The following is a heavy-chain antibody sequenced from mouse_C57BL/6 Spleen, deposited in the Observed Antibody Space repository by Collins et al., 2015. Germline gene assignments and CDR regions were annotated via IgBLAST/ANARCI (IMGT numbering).Heavy chain of an antibody. Sequence: EVQLQQSGAELVKPGASVKLSCTASGFNIKDTYMHWVKQRPEQGLEWIGRIDPANGNTKYDPKFQDKATITADTSSNTVYLQLSSLTSEDTAVYYCARGSSYIGVWYFDVWGAGTTVTVSS. CDR2: IDPANGNT. CDR3: ARGSSYIGVWYFDV. V-gene: IGHV14-3*02. J-gene: IGHJ1*01. D-gene: IGHD1-1*01. CDR1: GFNIKDTY.